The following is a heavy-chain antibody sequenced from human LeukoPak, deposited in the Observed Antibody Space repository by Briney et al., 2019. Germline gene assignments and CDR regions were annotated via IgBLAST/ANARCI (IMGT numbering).Heavy chain of an antibody. V-gene: IGHV3-30*04. CDR2: ISYDGSNK. Sequence: PGRSLRLSCAASGSTFSNYVMHWVRQAPGKGLEWVAIISYDGSNKYYADSVKGRFTISRDNSKNTLYLQMNSLRAEDTAVYYCARDMSGGLQIAAADYEFDYWGQGTLVTVSS. D-gene: IGHD6-13*01. CDR1: GSTFSNYV. CDR3: ARDMSGGLQIAAADYEFDY. J-gene: IGHJ4*02.